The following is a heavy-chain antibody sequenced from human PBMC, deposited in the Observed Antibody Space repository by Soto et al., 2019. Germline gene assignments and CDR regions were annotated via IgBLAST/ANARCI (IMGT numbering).Heavy chain of an antibody. Sequence: QVQLQQWGAGLLKPSETLSLTCAVYGGSFSGYYWSWIRQPPGKGLEWIGEINHSGSTNYNPSLKRRVIISVDTSKKQFSLKMRSVTAADTAVYYCARERGVLLWFCANNWFDPGGQGTLVTVSS. CDR1: GGSFSGYY. V-gene: IGHV4-34*01. CDR3: ARERGVLLWFCANNWFDP. CDR2: INHSGST. J-gene: IGHJ5*02. D-gene: IGHD3-10*01.